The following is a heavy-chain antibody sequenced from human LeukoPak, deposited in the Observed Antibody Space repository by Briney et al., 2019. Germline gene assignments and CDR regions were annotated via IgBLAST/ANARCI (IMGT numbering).Heavy chain of an antibody. V-gene: IGHV4-4*07. CDR1: HYSITSGYY. Sequence: SETLSLTCSVSHYSITSGYYWSWIRQPAGKGLEWIGRIYTSGSTTYNPSLKSRVTMSVDTSKSQFSLNLMSVTAADTAVYYCTRDTGTTGEVKFDPWGQGTLVTVSS. CDR2: IYTSGST. D-gene: IGHD4-17*01. J-gene: IGHJ5*02. CDR3: TRDTGTTGEVKFDP.